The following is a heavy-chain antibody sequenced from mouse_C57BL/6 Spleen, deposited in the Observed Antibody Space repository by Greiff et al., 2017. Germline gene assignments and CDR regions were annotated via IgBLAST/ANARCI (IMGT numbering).Heavy chain of an antibody. D-gene: IGHD1-1*01. CDR3: RRDGSSFYFDY. V-gene: IGHV5-9-1*02. CDR2: ISSGGDYI. CDR1: GFTFSSYA. J-gene: IGHJ2*01. Sequence: EVKLVESGAGLVKPGGSLTLSCAASGFTFSSYAMSWVRQTPEKRLAWVAYISSGGDYIYYADTVKGRFTISSDNARNPLYLQMSSLKSEDTAMYYWRRDGSSFYFDYWGQGTTLTVSS.